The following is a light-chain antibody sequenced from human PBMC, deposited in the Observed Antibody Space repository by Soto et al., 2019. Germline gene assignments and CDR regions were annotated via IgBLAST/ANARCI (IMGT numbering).Light chain of an antibody. CDR1: QSVSSY. V-gene: IGKV3-11*01. J-gene: IGKJ4*01. CDR3: QQRTNWPLLT. CDR2: DAS. Sequence: EIVLTQSPATLSLSPGERATLSCRASQSVSSYLAWYQQEPGQAPRLLIYDASSRATGIPARFSGSGSGTDFTLTISSLEPEDFAVYYCQQRTNWPLLTFGGGTKVDIK.